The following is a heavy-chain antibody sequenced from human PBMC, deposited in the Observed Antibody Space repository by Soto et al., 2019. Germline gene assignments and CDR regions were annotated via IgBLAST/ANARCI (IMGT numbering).Heavy chain of an antibody. CDR2: ISSSSSTI. CDR3: ARGDSSGYYDYSYGMDV. D-gene: IGHD3-22*01. V-gene: IGHV3-48*02. CDR1: GFTFCSYS. Sequence: GGSLRLSCAASGFTFCSYSMNWVRQAPGKGLEWVSYISSSSSTIYYADSVKGRFTISRDNAKNSLYLQMNSLRDEDTAVYYCARGDSSGYYDYSYGMDVWGQGTTVTVSS. J-gene: IGHJ6*02.